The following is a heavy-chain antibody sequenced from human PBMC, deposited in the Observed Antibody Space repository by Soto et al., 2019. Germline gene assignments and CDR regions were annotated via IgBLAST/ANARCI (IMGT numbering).Heavy chain of an antibody. V-gene: IGHV3-23*01. CDR3: AKGRGGYSSGGTCGSPYYHYGMEV. D-gene: IGHD2-15*01. Sequence: CLRLSCAASRITFSSYAMTWVRQAPGRGLEWVSGISGSGAYTYFADSVNGRFPLSRDCSRNTLYLQWNSLRAEGSAVYYCAKGRGGYSSGGTCGSPYYHYGMEVWGQLPTGT. CDR1: RITFSSYA. CDR2: ISGSGAYT. J-gene: IGHJ6*02.